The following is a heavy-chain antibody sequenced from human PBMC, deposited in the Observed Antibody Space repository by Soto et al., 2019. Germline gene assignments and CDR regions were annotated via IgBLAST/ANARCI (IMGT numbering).Heavy chain of an antibody. V-gene: IGHV3-23*01. J-gene: IGHJ4*02. CDR3: AKDRRAYCGVDCYLLDD. CDR2: ISGNAGST. CDR1: GFTFSTYA. Sequence: EVQLLESGGGLVQPGGSLRLSCAASGFTFSTYAMSWVRQVPGKGLEWVSVISGNAGSTSYADSVKGRFTISRDNFKNTLYLKMNSLRAEDTAVYYCAKDRRAYCGVDCYLLDDWGQGTLVTVSS. D-gene: IGHD2-21*02.